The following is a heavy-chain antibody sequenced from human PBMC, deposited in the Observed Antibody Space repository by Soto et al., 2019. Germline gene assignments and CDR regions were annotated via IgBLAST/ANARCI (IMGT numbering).Heavy chain of an antibody. Sequence: EVQLVESGGGLVKPGGSLRLSCAASGFTFSNAWMSWVRQAPGKGLEWVARIKSKIDGGTMDHAAPVKGRFTISRDDSKNTLLLQMDSLETEDTAVYYCTTYDYIWGSDRYRWAYWGPGVLVTVSS. V-gene: IGHV3-15*01. CDR1: GFTFSNAW. CDR2: IKSKIDGGTM. J-gene: IGHJ4*02. CDR3: TTYDYIWGSDRYRWAY. D-gene: IGHD3-16*02.